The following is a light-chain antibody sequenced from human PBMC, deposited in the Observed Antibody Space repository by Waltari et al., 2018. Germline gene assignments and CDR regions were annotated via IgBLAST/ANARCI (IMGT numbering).Light chain of an antibody. CDR1: SSHVGGYDY. J-gene: IGLJ2*01. CDR2: EVN. CDR3: SSFAGRNNVI. V-gene: IGLV2-8*01. Sequence: QSALTQPPSASGSPGQSVTISCTGTSSHVGGYDYVSWNQQHPGKAPKLLIYEVNKRPSGVPDRFSGSKSGNTASLTVSGLQAEDEADYYCSSFAGRNNVIFGGGTKLTVL.